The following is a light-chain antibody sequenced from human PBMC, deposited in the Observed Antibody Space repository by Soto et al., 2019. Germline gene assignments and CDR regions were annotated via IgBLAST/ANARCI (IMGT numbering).Light chain of an antibody. Sequence: QSALTQPRSVSGSPGQSVTISCTGTSSDVGAYNHVSWYQQYPGKAPKLTIYDVSKRTSGVPDRFSGSKSGNTASLTISGLQAEDEADYYCCSYAGSYIYVFGTGTKLTVL. J-gene: IGLJ1*01. CDR2: DVS. CDR1: SSDVGAYNH. V-gene: IGLV2-11*01. CDR3: CSYAGSYIYV.